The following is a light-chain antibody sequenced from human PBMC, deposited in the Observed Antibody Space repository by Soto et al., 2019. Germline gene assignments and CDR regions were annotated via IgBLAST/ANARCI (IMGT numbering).Light chain of an antibody. Sequence: QSVLTQPLSVSGSPGQSVTISCSGTSSDVGGSNYASWYQEHPGKAPKLLIYDVTKRPSGVPDRFSGSKSGNTAYLTISGLQAEDEADYYCCSYAGSYIYYVFGTGTKVTVL. V-gene: IGLV2-11*01. CDR1: SSDVGGSNY. J-gene: IGLJ1*01. CDR2: DVT. CDR3: CSYAGSYIYYV.